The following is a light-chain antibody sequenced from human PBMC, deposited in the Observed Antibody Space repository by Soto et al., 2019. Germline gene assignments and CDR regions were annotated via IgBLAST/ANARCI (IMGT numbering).Light chain of an antibody. Sequence: QAVVTQPPSVSGAPGQRVTISCTGSSSNIGANYDVHWYQQRPGTAPKLLIFGNSNRPSGVPDRFSGSKSGTSASLAITGLQAEDEGDYYCQSHDSTLSARYVFGTGTKLTVL. CDR1: SSNIGANYD. CDR3: QSHDSTLSARYV. CDR2: GNS. J-gene: IGLJ1*01. V-gene: IGLV1-40*01.